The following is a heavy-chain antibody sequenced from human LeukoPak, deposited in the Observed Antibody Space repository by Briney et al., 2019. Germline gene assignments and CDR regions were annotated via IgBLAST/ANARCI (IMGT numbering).Heavy chain of an antibody. CDR2: IHPSGML. J-gene: IGHJ4*02. Sequence: SETLSLTCTVSGASFNSDDQHWNWIRQSPGKGLEWIGSIHPSGMLYNNPSLESRVTMSRDTSKNQFSLNQNSVTAADTAVYFCSRGLDSRKLGYWGQGILVTVSS. V-gene: IGHV4-31*03. CDR1: GASFNSDDQH. D-gene: IGHD3-22*01. CDR3: SRGLDSRKLGY.